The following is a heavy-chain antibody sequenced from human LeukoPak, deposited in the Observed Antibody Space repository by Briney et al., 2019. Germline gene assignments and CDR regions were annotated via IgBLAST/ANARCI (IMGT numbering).Heavy chain of an antibody. CDR2: ISSSGYNI. Sequence: GGSLRLSCAASGFTFSSYSMNWVRQAPGKGLEWVSYISSSGYNIYYADSVKGRFTISRDNAKNSLYLQMNSLRAEDTAVYYCAGQSRLGYCSGGSCYSQPFDPWGQGTLVTVSS. V-gene: IGHV3-48*04. CDR1: GFTFSSYS. J-gene: IGHJ5*02. CDR3: AGQSRLGYCSGGSCYSQPFDP. D-gene: IGHD2-15*01.